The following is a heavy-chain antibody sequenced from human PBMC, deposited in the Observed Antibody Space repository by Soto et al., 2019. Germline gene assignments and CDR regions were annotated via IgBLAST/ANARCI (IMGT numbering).Heavy chain of an antibody. D-gene: IGHD3-16*01. V-gene: IGHV3-30-3*01. Sequence: QVQLVESGGGVVQPGRSLRLSCAASGFSFRSYAMHWVRQAPGKGLEWVAVMSYDGSDKDYADSVKGRFTISRDNSKNTLYLQMSSLRAEDTAVYYCSRALLVTSALEYWGQGTLVTVSS. J-gene: IGHJ4*02. CDR3: SRALLVTSALEY. CDR1: GFSFRSYA. CDR2: MSYDGSDK.